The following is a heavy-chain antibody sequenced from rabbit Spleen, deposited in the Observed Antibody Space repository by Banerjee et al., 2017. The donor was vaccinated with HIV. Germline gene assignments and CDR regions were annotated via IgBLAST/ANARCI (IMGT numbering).Heavy chain of an antibody. Sequence: QEQLVESGGGLVQPEGSLTLTCTASGFSFSFNHYMCWVRQAPGKGPEWIACIDSGSSGFTYFANWAEGRFTISKTSSTTVTLQMTSLTVADTATYFCARDTGSSFSSYGMDLWGPGTLVTVS. CDR3: ARDTGSSFSSYGMDL. V-gene: IGHV1S45*01. J-gene: IGHJ6*01. D-gene: IGHD8-1*01. CDR1: GFSFSFNHY. CDR2: IDSGSSGFT.